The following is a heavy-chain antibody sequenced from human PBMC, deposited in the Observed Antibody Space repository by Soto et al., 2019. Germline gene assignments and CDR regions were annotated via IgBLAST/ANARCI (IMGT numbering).Heavy chain of an antibody. CDR1: GFTFSSYS. Sequence: GGSLRLSCAASGFTFSSYSMNWGRQAPGKGLEWVSSISSSSSYIYYADSVKGRFTISRDNAKNSLYLQMNSLRAEDTAVYYCTREMAPITVYPGDYWGQGTLVTVSS. CDR2: ISSSSSYI. D-gene: IGHD5-12*01. CDR3: TREMAPITVYPGDY. J-gene: IGHJ4*02. V-gene: IGHV3-21*01.